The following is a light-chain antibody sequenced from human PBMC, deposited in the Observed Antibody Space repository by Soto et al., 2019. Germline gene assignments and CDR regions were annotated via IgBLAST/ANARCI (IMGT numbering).Light chain of an antibody. V-gene: IGKV3-15*01. Sequence: EIVMTQSPATLSVSPGERASLSCRASQSVSSNLAWYQYTPGQAPRLLIYGASTRATGIPARFSGSGSGTEFTLTISSLQSEDFAVYYCQQYNNWPPWTFGQATKVDIK. CDR3: QQYNNWPPWT. J-gene: IGKJ1*01. CDR1: QSVSSN. CDR2: GAS.